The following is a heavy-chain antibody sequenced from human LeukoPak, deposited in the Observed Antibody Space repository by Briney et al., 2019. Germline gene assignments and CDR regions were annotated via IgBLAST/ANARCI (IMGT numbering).Heavy chain of an antibody. CDR2: ISGSGGST. J-gene: IGHJ4*02. CDR3: AKDRPTVYSSSWLHFLDS. V-gene: IGHV3-23*01. D-gene: IGHD6-13*01. CDR1: GFTFSSYG. Sequence: GGSLRLSCAASGFTFSSYGMIWVRQAPGGGLEGVSGISGSGGSTYVADSVKGRFTVSRDNSKNTLYLKMNSLRADDTAVYYCAKDRPTVYSSSWLHFLDSWGQGTLVTVSS.